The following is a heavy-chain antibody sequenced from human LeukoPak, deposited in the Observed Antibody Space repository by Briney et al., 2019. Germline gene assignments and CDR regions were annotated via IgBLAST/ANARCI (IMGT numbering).Heavy chain of an antibody. CDR3: ARGPVRITMVRGVIGLPLDY. Sequence: GASVKVSCKASGYTFTSYGISWVRQAPGQGLEWMGWTNAYNGNTNYAQKLKGRVTMTTDTSTSTAYMELRSLRSDDTAVYYCARGPVRITMVRGVIGLPLDYWGQGTLVTVSS. J-gene: IGHJ4*02. CDR2: TNAYNGNT. V-gene: IGHV1-18*01. D-gene: IGHD3-10*01. CDR1: GYTFTSYG.